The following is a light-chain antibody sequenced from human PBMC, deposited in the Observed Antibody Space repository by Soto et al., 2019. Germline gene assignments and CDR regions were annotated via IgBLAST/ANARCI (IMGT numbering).Light chain of an antibody. J-gene: IGKJ5*01. CDR1: QSVSSY. V-gene: IGKV3-11*01. Sequence: ESVLTQSPATLCLSPGERATLSCRASQSVSSYLAWYQQKPGQAPRLLIYDASNRATGIPARFSGSGSGTDFTLPIRSLGPADFAVYYCQQRSNWPRITFGQGTQREIK. CDR2: DAS. CDR3: QQRSNWPRIT.